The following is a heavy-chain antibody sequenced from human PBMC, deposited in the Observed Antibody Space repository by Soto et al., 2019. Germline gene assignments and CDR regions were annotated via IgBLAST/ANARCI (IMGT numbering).Heavy chain of an antibody. CDR1: ASTFTGYT. J-gene: IGHJ5*01. D-gene: IGHD4-17*01. CDR3: ARGTVTSGRWFGS. Sequence: QVHLVQSGTEVKEPGASVKVSCKSSASTFTGYTINWVRQAPGQGLEWMGWISTFNGNTKYTGNFEGRVTMTTNTSTTTAYMELTSLTFGDTAVYFCARGTVTSGRWFGSWGQGTLVSVSS. CDR2: ISTFNGNT. V-gene: IGHV1-18*04.